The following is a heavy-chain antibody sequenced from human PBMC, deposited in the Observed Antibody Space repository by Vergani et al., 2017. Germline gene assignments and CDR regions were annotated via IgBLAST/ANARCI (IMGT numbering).Heavy chain of an antibody. Sequence: EVQLVESGGGLVQPGGSLSLSCAASGFTVSSNYMSWVRQAPGKGLGWVPVIYSGGSTYYAHSVKGRFTISRDNSKNTLYLQMNSLRAEDTAVYYCARDMGYDYGEYYFDYWGQGTLVTVSS. CDR3: ARDMGYDYGEYYFDY. V-gene: IGHV3-66*01. CDR2: IYSGGST. J-gene: IGHJ4*02. D-gene: IGHD4-17*01. CDR1: GFTVSSNY.